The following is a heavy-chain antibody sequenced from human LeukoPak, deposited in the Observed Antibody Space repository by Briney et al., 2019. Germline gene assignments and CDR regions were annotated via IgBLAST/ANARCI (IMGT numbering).Heavy chain of an antibody. CDR1: GVSISGYY. J-gene: IGHJ4*02. D-gene: IGHD6-19*01. CDR2: IYYSGST. V-gene: IGHV4-59*01. CDR3: ASTNPVAGIDY. Sequence: SETLSLTCTVSGVSISGYYWSWFRQPPGKGLEWIGYIYYSGSTNYNPSLKSRVTISVDTSKNQFSLKLSSVTAADTAVYYCASTNPVAGIDYWGQGTLVTVSS.